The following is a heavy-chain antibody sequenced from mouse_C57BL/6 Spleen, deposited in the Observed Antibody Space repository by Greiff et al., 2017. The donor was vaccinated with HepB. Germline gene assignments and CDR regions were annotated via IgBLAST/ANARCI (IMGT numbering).Heavy chain of an antibody. CDR2: INPSSGYT. CDR3: AFYYGNYVDYFDY. CDR1: GYTFTSYW. J-gene: IGHJ2*01. D-gene: IGHD2-1*01. Sequence: QVQLKESGAELAKPGASVKLSCKASGYTFTSYWMHWVKQRPGQGLEWIGYINPSSGYTKYNQKFKDKATLTADKSSSTAYMQLSSLTYEDSAVYYCAFYYGNYVDYFDYWGQGTTLTVSS. V-gene: IGHV1-7*01.